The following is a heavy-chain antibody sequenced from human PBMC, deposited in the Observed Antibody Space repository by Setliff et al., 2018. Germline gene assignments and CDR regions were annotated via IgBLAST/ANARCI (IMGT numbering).Heavy chain of an antibody. CDR2: INRRGST. D-gene: IGHD3-16*01. CDR1: GGSVNSGYDN. Sequence: PSETLSLTCTVSGGSVNSGYDNWNWLRQPAGKGLEWIGHINRRGSTNFSPSLTSRVTISLDTSKNQFSLTLSSVTAADTAVYYCARLPNYVWGSPVDYWGQGTLVTVSS. J-gene: IGHJ4*02. CDR3: ARLPNYVWGSPVDY. V-gene: IGHV4-61*09.